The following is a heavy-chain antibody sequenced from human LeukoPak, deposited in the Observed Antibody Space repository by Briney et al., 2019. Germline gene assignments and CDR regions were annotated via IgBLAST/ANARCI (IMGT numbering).Heavy chain of an antibody. Sequence: GGSLRLSCAASGFTFSSYGMHWVRQAPGKGLEWVAFIRYDGSNKYYADSVKGRFTISRDNSKNTLYLQMNSLRAEDTAVYYCAKIAVVTANRDYWGQGTLVTVSS. CDR2: IRYDGSNK. V-gene: IGHV3-30*02. D-gene: IGHD2-21*02. CDR3: AKIAVVTANRDY. J-gene: IGHJ4*02. CDR1: GFTFSSYG.